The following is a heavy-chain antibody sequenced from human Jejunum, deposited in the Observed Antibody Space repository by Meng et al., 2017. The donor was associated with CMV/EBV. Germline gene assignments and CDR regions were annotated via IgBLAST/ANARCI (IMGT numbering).Heavy chain of an antibody. Sequence: QLVESGGGVVQPGGSLRLSCAASGFTFSSKWMHWVRQAPGKGLVWVSHINSDGSDTNYADSVKGRFTISRDNAKNTLYLQMNSLRDEDTAVYYCARVEQEMCWGQGTLVTVSS. J-gene: IGHJ4*02. CDR2: INSDGSDT. CDR3: ARVEQEMC. CDR1: GFTFSSKW. D-gene: IGHD1/OR15-1a*01. V-gene: IGHV3-74*01.